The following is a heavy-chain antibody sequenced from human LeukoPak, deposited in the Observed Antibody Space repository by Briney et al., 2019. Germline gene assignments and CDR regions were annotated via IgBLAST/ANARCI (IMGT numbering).Heavy chain of an antibody. CDR3: TTKWY. V-gene: IGHV3-7*01. CDR1: GFTFSDSW. D-gene: IGHD2-8*01. CDR2: ILPDGSYE. Sequence: PGGSLRLSCAASGFTFSDSWMTWVRQAPGKGLEWVANILPDGSYEHYVDSVKGRLTISRDNAKNSLSLHMNSLRAEDTAIYYCTTKWYWGQGTLVTVSS. J-gene: IGHJ4*02.